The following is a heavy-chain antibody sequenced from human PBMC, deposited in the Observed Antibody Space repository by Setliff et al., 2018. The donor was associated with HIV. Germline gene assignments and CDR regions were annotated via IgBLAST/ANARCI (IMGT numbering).Heavy chain of an antibody. J-gene: IGHJ2*01. Sequence: GESLKISCKDSGYKFTSYWVGWVRQMPGRGLEWMGFINPSTSEVRYRPSLQGQVTMSVDKSISTAYLQWSSLKASDTAIYYCARSHFITLFGVIYYPGYFDLWGRGTQVTVSS. CDR2: INPSTSEV. V-gene: IGHV5-51*01. CDR3: ARSHFITLFGVIYYPGYFDL. D-gene: IGHD3-3*01. CDR1: GYKFTSYW.